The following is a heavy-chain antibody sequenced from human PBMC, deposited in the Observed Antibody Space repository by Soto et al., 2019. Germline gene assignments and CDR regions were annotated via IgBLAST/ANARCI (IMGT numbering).Heavy chain of an antibody. J-gene: IGHJ2*01. V-gene: IGHV3-23*01. Sequence: EGSLKLSCAGSGFTFSSYAMSWVRQAPGKGLEWVSAISGSGGSTYYADSVKGRFTISRDNSKSTLYLQMNSLRAEDTAVYYCAKDLTLYGDYVHWYFDLWGRGTLVTVSS. CDR2: ISGSGGST. CDR3: AKDLTLYGDYVHWYFDL. D-gene: IGHD4-17*01. CDR1: GFTFSSYA.